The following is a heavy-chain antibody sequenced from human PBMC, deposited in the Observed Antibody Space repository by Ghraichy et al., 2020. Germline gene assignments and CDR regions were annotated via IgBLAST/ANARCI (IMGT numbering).Heavy chain of an antibody. CDR2: IYYSGST. V-gene: IGHV4-39*01. J-gene: IGHJ4*02. Sequence: SETLSLTCTVSGGSISSSSYYWGWIRQPPGKGLEWIGRIYYSGSTYYNPSLKSRVTISVDTSKNQFSLKLSSVTAADTAVYYCARLGLYCSGGSCYSQYPRQPFDSWGQGTLVTVSS. D-gene: IGHD2-15*01. CDR3: ARLGLYCSGGSCYSQYPRQPFDS. CDR1: GGSISSSSYY.